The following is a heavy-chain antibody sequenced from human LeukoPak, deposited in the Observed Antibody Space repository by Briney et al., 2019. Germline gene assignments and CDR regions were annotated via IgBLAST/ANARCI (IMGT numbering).Heavy chain of an antibody. V-gene: IGHV3-30-3*01. CDR2: ISYDGSNK. CDR3: ARALYYDFWSGSPDDAFDI. Sequence: GRSLRLSCAASGFTFCSYAMHWVRQAPGKGLEWVAVISYDGSNKYYADSVKGRFTISRDNAKNSLYLQMNSLRAEDTALYHCARALYYDFWSGSPDDAFDIWGQGTMVTVSS. CDR1: GFTFCSYA. D-gene: IGHD3-3*01. J-gene: IGHJ3*02.